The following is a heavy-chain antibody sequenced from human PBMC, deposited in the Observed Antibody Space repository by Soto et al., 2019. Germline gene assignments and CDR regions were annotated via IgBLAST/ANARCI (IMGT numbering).Heavy chain of an antibody. CDR3: ARPVNYYYYYMDV. Sequence: SETLSLTCTVSGGSISSGGYYWSWIRQHPGKGLEWIGSINYSGSTYYSPSLKSRVTISADTSKNQFSLKLSSVTAADTAVYYCARPVNYYYYYMDVWGKGTMVTVSS. CDR2: INYSGST. V-gene: IGHV4-39*01. J-gene: IGHJ6*03. CDR1: GGSISSGGYY.